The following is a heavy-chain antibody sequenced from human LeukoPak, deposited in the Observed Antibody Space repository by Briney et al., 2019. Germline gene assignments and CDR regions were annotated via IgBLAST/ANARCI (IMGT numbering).Heavy chain of an antibody. CDR3: AKDPRDSGDYYDAFDL. CDR1: GFTFNNYA. CDR2: ISGSGGTA. D-gene: IGHD3-22*01. V-gene: IGHV3-23*01. Sequence: QPGGSLRLSCAASGFTFNNYAMSWVRQAPGKGLKWVSAISGSGGTAYSADSVKGRFTISRDNSKNTLYLQMNRLRSEDTAVYYCAKDPRDSGDYYDAFDLWGQGTMVAVSS. J-gene: IGHJ3*01.